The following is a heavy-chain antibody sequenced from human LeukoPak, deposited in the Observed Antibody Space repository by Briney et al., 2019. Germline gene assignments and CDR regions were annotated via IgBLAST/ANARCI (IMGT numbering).Heavy chain of an antibody. V-gene: IGHV1-69*10. CDR3: ARVSNGALTYAYNWFDP. J-gene: IGHJ5*02. CDR2: IIPILGTA. Sequence: SVKVSCKASGGTFSSYAISWVRQAPGQGLEWMGGIIPILGTANYAQKFRGRVTITADKSTSTAYMELSSLRSEDTAVYYCARVSNGALTYAYNWFDPWGQGTLVTVSS. D-gene: IGHD1-1*01. CDR1: GGTFSSYA.